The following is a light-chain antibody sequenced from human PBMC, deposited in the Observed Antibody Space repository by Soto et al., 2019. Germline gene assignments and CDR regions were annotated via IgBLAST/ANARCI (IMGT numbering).Light chain of an antibody. CDR2: DVS. CDR3: TSYTSSSTYA. V-gene: IGLV2-14*01. CDR1: SSDVGGYNY. Sequence: QSALAQPASVSASPGQSITISCTGTSSDVGGYNYVSWYQQHPGKAPKLMIYDVSNRPSGVSNRFSGSKSGNTASLTISGLQAEDVADYYCTSYTSSSTYAFGTSTKVTVL. J-gene: IGLJ1*01.